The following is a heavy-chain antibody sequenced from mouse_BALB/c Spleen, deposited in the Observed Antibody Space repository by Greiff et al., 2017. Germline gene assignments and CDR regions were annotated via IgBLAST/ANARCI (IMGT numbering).Heavy chain of an antibody. Sequence: VQLQQSGAELVRPGASVKLSCKASGYTFTSYWINWVKQRPGQGLEWIGEINPSNGGTNFNEKFKSKATLTVDKSSSTAYMQLSSLTSEDSAVYYCTRDGFDYWGQGTTLTVSS. D-gene: IGHD2-3*01. CDR2: INPSNGGT. CDR3: TRDGFDY. CDR1: GYTFTSYW. J-gene: IGHJ2*01. V-gene: IGHV1S81*02.